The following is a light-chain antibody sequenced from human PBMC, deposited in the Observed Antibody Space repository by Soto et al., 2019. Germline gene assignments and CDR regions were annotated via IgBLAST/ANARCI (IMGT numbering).Light chain of an antibody. Sequence: EVVMTQSPVTLSVSPGERATLSCRASQNLSRNLAWYQQQPGQAPRLLIFYASTRATGIPARFSGSGSGTDFTLTLSSLQSEDFAVYFCQQYDKWPHTFGQGTKLEIK. CDR3: QQYDKWPHT. V-gene: IGKV3-15*01. J-gene: IGKJ2*01. CDR2: YAS. CDR1: QNLSRN.